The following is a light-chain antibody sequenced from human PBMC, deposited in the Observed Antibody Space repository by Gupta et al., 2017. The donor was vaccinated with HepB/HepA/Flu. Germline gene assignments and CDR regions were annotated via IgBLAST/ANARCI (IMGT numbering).Light chain of an antibody. CDR3: QQYYSTPWT. J-gene: IGKJ1*01. CDR1: QSVLYSSNNKNY. V-gene: IGKV4-1*01. Sequence: DIVMPQSPASLASSLGERATINCKSSQSVLYSSNNKNYLAWYQQKPGQPPKLLIYWASTRESGVPDRFSGSGSGTDFTLTISSLQAEDVGVYYCQQYYSTPWTFGQGTKVEIK. CDR2: WAS.